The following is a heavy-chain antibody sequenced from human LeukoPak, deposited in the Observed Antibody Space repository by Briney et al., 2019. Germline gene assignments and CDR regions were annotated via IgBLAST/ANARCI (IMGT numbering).Heavy chain of an antibody. CDR1: GGTFSSYA. Sequence: ASVKVSCKASGGTFSSYAISWVRQAPGQGLEWMGWISAYNGNTNYAQKLQGRVTMTTDTSTSTAYMELRSLRSDDTAVYYCARDGSGPTRNWFDPWGQGTLATVSS. J-gene: IGHJ5*02. D-gene: IGHD6-19*01. CDR3: ARDGSGPTRNWFDP. V-gene: IGHV1-18*01. CDR2: ISAYNGNT.